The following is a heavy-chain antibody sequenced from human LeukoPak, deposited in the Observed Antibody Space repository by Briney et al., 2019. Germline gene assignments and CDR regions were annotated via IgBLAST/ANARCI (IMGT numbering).Heavy chain of an antibody. V-gene: IGHV4-38-2*01. CDR2: IYHGGST. J-gene: IGHJ6*03. D-gene: IGHD6-19*01. Sequence: SETLSLTCAVSGYSISSGYYWGWIRQPPGKGLEWIGSIYHGGSTYYNPSLKSRVTISVDPSKNQFSLKLSSVTAADTAVYYCARRSGWNYYYYYYYYMDVWGKGTTVTVSS. CDR1: GYSISSGYY. CDR3: ARRSGWNYYYYYYYYMDV.